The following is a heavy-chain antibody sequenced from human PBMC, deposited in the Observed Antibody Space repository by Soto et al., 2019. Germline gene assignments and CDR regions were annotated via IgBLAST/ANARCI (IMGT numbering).Heavy chain of an antibody. CDR2: IYNSGTT. J-gene: IGHJ4*02. CDR1: GGSISNYY. Sequence: SETLSLTCTVSGGSISNYYCSWIRQTPGKGLEYIGFIYNSGTTNYHPSLKSRVTFSADKSTSSAYLQWSSLKASDTAIYFCARRARGNWAFDYWGQGTLVTVSS. CDR3: ARRARGNWAFDY. D-gene: IGHD3-16*01. V-gene: IGHV4-59*12.